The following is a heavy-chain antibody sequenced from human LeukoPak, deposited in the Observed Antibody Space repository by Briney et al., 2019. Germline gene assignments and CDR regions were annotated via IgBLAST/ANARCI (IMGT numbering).Heavy chain of an antibody. CDR2: IRYDGSNK. Sequence: PGGFLRLSSSASGFTFSSYGMHWVRQATGKGLEWVAFIRYDGSNKYYADSVKGRFTISRDNSKNTLYLQMNSLRAEDTAVYYCARSTYYYDSSGYYGEGNFDYWGQGTLVTVSS. D-gene: IGHD3-22*01. V-gene: IGHV3-30*02. J-gene: IGHJ4*02. CDR1: GFTFSSYG. CDR3: ARSTYYYDSSGYYGEGNFDY.